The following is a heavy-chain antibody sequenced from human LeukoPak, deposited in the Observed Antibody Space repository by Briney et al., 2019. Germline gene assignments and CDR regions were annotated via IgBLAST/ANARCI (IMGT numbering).Heavy chain of an antibody. Sequence: SETLSLTCTVSGGSISSYYWSWIRQPAGKGLEWIGRIYTSGSTNYNPSLKSRVTMSVDTSKNQFSLKLSSVTAADTAVYYCARVDPLPGIAAAREEWFDPWGQGTLVTVSS. J-gene: IGHJ5*02. CDR1: GGSISSYY. CDR2: IYTSGST. V-gene: IGHV4-4*07. D-gene: IGHD6-13*01. CDR3: ARVDPLPGIAAAREEWFDP.